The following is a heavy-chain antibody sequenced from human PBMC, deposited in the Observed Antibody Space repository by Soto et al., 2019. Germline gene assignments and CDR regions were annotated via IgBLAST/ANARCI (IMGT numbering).Heavy chain of an antibody. CDR2: MNPNSGNT. Sequence: ASVKVSCKASGYTFTSYDINWVRQATGQGLEWMGWMNPNSGNTGYAQKFQGRVTMTRNTSISTAYMELSSLRSEDTAVYYCARFMDDILTGLRRPAYYMDVWGKGTTVTVSS. V-gene: IGHV1-8*01. D-gene: IGHD3-9*01. CDR1: GYTFTSYD. CDR3: ARFMDDILTGLRRPAYYMDV. J-gene: IGHJ6*03.